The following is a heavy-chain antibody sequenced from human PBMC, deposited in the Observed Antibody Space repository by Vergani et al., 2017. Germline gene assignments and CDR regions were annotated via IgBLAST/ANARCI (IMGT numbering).Heavy chain of an antibody. Sequence: QVQLVQSGAEVKKPGASVKVSCKASGYTFTSYYMHWVRQAPGQGLEWMGIINPSGGSTSYAQKFQGRVTMTRDPSTRTVYMELSSLRSEDTAVYYCAGGYCSGGSCYSGNAFDIWGQGTMVTVSS. CDR2: INPSGGST. J-gene: IGHJ3*02. CDR3: AGGYCSGGSCYSGNAFDI. CDR1: GYTFTSYY. V-gene: IGHV1-46*01. D-gene: IGHD2-15*01.